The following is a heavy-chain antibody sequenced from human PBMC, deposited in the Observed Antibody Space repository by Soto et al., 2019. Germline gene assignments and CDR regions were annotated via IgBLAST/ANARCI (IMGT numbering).Heavy chain of an antibody. Sequence: GSLRLSWAASGLSLSNAWMGWVRQAPGKGLEWVGRIKSKTDGGTTDYAAPVKGRFTISRDDSKNTLYLQMNSLKTEDTAVYYWTTVPYSGSYHFDYWGQGTLVTVSS. CDR3: TTVPYSGSYHFDY. CDR2: IKSKTDGGTT. CDR1: GLSLSNAW. D-gene: IGHD1-26*01. J-gene: IGHJ4*02. V-gene: IGHV3-15*01.